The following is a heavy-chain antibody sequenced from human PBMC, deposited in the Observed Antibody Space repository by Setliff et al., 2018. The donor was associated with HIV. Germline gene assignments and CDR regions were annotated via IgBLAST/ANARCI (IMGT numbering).Heavy chain of an antibody. J-gene: IGHJ6*02. Sequence: ASVKVSCKASGYIFTSYYMHWLRQVPGQGLEWMGIVDPSGGSTYYAQKFEGRVTMTRDTSTSTFHMELSSLTSEDRAIYYCARDGRAVTSLMVVVSLKNGMDVWGQGTTVTVSS. D-gene: IGHD3-22*01. CDR2: VDPSGGST. CDR1: GYIFTSYY. V-gene: IGHV1-46*01. CDR3: ARDGRAVTSLMVVVSLKNGMDV.